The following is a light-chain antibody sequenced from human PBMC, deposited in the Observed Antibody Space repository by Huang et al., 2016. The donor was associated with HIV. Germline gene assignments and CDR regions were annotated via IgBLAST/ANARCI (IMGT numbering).Light chain of an antibody. CDR2: DAS. CDR3: QQYNSFPYT. Sequence: DIQMTQSPSTLSASVGDRVTITCRASQSISSWLAWYQQKPGKAPKLLIYDASSLETGGPSRFSGSGSGTEFTLTISSLQPDNIATYYCQQYNSFPYTFGQGTKLEI. V-gene: IGKV1-5*01. J-gene: IGKJ2*01. CDR1: QSISSW.